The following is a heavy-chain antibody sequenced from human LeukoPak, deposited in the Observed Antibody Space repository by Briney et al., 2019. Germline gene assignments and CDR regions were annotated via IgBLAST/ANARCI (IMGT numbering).Heavy chain of an antibody. CDR3: ASLSRPPRGGYNSYYYGMDV. CDR1: GGTFSSYA. J-gene: IGHJ6*02. CDR2: TIPIFGTA. V-gene: IGHV1-69*13. D-gene: IGHD5-24*01. Sequence: SVKVSFKASGGTFSSYAISWVRQAPGQGLEWMGGTIPIFGTANYAQKFQGRVTITADESTSTAYMELSSLRSEDTAVYYCASLSRPPRGGYNSYYYGMDVWGQGTTVTVSS.